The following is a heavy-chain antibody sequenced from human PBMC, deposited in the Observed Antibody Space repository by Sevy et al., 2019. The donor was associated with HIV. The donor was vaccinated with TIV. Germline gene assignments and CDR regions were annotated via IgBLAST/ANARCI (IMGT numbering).Heavy chain of an antibody. CDR2: INPNSGGT. Sequence: ASVKVSCKASGYTFTGYYMHWVRQAPGQGLEWMGWINPNSGGTNYAQKFQGRVTMTRDTSIRTAYMELSRLRSDDTAVYYCARSEDYYDSSGYSQPFDYWGQGTLVTVSS. CDR3: ARSEDYYDSSGYSQPFDY. V-gene: IGHV1-2*02. D-gene: IGHD3-22*01. J-gene: IGHJ4*02. CDR1: GYTFTGYY.